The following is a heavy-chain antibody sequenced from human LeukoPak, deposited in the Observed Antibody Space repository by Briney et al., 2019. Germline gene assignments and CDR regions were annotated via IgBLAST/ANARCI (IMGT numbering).Heavy chain of an antibody. D-gene: IGHD3-10*01. CDR3: ARVAAYSGYGSGSYPQRYYYYYMDV. Sequence: SQTLSLTCAISGDSVSSNSAAWNWIRQSPSRGLEWLGRTYYRSKWYNDYAVSVKSRITINPDTSKNQFSLQLNSVTPEDTAVYYCARVAAYSGYGSGSYPQRYYYYYMDVWGKGTTVTISS. CDR1: GDSVSSNSAA. CDR2: TYYRSKWYN. J-gene: IGHJ6*03. V-gene: IGHV6-1*01.